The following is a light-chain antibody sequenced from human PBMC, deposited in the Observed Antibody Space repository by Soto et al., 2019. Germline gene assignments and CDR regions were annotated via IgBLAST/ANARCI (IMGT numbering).Light chain of an antibody. CDR2: EVS. CDR3: SSYAGSNKSV. J-gene: IGLJ1*01. V-gene: IGLV2-8*01. Sequence: QSALTQPPSASGSLGQSVTISCTGTSSDVGAYNYVSWYQQHPGKAPKLMIYEVSKRPSGVPDRFSGSKSGNTASLTVSGLQAEDEADYYCSSYAGSNKSVFGTGTKGTVL. CDR1: SSDVGAYNY.